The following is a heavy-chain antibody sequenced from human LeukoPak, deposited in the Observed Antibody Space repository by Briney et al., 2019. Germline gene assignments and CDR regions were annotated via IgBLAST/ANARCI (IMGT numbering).Heavy chain of an antibody. V-gene: IGHV3-66*01. Sequence: QPGGSLRLSCAASGFTVSSNYMSWVRQAPGKGLEWVSVIYSGGSTYYADSVKGRFTISRDNSKNTLYLQMNSLRAEDTAVYYCARDHCSSTSCYDYWGQGTLVTVSS. CDR3: ARDHCSSTSCYDY. CDR1: GFTVSSNY. D-gene: IGHD2-2*01. CDR2: IYSGGST. J-gene: IGHJ4*02.